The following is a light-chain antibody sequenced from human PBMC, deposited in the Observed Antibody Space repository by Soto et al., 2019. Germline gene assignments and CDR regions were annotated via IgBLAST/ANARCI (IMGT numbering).Light chain of an antibody. J-gene: IGLJ3*02. CDR3: SSHAGSNPWV. CDR2: EVN. Sequence: QAVVTQPPSASGSPGQSVNISCTGTSSDVGAYNFVSWYQQHPGKAPKVIIYEVNKRPSGVPNRFAGSKSGNTASLTVSGLQAEDAADYYCSSHAGSNPWVFGGGTKLTVL. CDR1: SSDVGAYNF. V-gene: IGLV2-8*01.